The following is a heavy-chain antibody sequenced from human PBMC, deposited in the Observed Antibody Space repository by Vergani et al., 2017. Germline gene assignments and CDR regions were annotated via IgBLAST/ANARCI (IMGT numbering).Heavy chain of an antibody. V-gene: IGHV3-21*01. CDR3: AKDHSSGYYYYYYGMDV. J-gene: IGHJ6*02. Sequence: VQLVESGGGLVKPGGSLRLSCAASGFTFSSYSMNWVRQAPGKGLEWVSSISSSSSYIYYADSVKGRFTISRDNAKNSLYLQMNSLRAEDTAVYYCAKDHSSGYYYYYYGMDVWGQGTTVTVSS. CDR2: ISSSSSYI. CDR1: GFTFSSYS. D-gene: IGHD6-19*01.